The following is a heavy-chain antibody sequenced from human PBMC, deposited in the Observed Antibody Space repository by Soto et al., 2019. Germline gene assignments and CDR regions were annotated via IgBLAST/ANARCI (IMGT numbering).Heavy chain of an antibody. D-gene: IGHD3-10*01. V-gene: IGHV3-30-3*01. CDR1: GFTFSSYA. Sequence: QVQLVESGGGVVQPGRSLRLSCAASGFTFSSYAMHWVRQAPGKGLEWVAVISYDGSNKYYADSVKGRFTISRDNSKNTLYLQMNSLRAEDTAVYYCARDHLLWFGELSEGGSFDYWGQGTLVTVSS. CDR2: ISYDGSNK. J-gene: IGHJ4*02. CDR3: ARDHLLWFGELSEGGSFDY.